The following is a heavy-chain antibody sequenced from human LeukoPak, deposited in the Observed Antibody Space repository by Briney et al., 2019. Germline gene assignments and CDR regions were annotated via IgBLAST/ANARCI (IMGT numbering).Heavy chain of an antibody. D-gene: IGHD1-7*01. CDR2: IYSGGST. J-gene: IGHJ5*02. CDR3: ARAVTGTTDWFDP. CDR1: GFTFSSYW. V-gene: IGHV3-53*01. Sequence: GGSLRLSCAASGFTFSSYWMHWVRQAPGKGLEWVSVIYSGGSTYYADSVKGRFTISRDNSKNTLYLQMNSLRAEDTAVYYCARAVTGTTDWFDPWGQGTLVTVSS.